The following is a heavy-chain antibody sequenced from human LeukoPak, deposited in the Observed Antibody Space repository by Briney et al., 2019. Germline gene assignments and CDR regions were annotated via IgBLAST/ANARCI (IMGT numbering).Heavy chain of an antibody. V-gene: IGHV1-18*01. J-gene: IGHJ4*02. CDR1: GDTFSSYV. CDR2: ISAYNGNT. D-gene: IGHD2-15*01. CDR3: ARDYRLYCSGGSCGPGY. Sequence: ASVKVSCKASGDTFSSYVISWVRQAPGQGLEWMGWISAYNGNTNYAQKLQGRVTMTTDTSTSTAYMELRSLRSDDTAVYYCARDYRLYCSGGSCGPGYWGQGTLVTVSS.